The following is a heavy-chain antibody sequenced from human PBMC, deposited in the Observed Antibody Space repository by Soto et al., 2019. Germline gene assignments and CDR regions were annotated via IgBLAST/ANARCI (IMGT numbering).Heavy chain of an antibody. J-gene: IGHJ5*02. D-gene: IGHD2-15*01. CDR2: IIPIIGTP. Sequence: SVKVSCKASGGNFRSYETSWVRQAPGQGLEWMGGIIPIIGTPNYAQKFQGRVTITADESTNTAYMVLSSLRSEDTAVYYCARAGGYCSGNSCPWGQGTLVTVSS. CDR1: GGNFRSYE. CDR3: ARAGGYCSGNSCP. V-gene: IGHV1-69*13.